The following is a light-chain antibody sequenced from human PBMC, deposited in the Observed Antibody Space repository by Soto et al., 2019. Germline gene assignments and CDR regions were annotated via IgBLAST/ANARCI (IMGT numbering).Light chain of an antibody. CDR3: QQRSDWPST. Sequence: EIVLTQSPATLSLSPGERATLSCRASQSVSRYLAWYQQKPGQAPRLLIYDASNRATGIPARFSGSGSGTDFALTISSREPEDFAVYYCQQRSDWPSTFGGGTKVQIK. CDR2: DAS. V-gene: IGKV3-11*01. CDR1: QSVSRY. J-gene: IGKJ4*01.